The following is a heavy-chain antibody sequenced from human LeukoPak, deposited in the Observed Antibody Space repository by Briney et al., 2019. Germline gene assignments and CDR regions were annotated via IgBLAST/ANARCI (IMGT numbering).Heavy chain of an antibody. Sequence: PGGSLRLSCAASGFTFSSYSMNWVRQAPGKGLEWVSSISSSSSYIYYADSVKGRFTISRDNAKNSLYLQMDSLRAEDTAVYYCARAGGGYYGSVLLGYSDYWGQGTLVTVSS. CDR2: ISSSSSYI. J-gene: IGHJ4*02. CDR1: GFTFSSYS. D-gene: IGHD3-10*01. CDR3: ARAGGGYYGSVLLGYSDY. V-gene: IGHV3-21*01.